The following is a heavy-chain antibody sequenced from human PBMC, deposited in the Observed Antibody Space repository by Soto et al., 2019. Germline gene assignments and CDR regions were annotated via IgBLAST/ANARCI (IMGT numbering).Heavy chain of an antibody. CDR2: IWYDGSNK. J-gene: IGHJ5*02. V-gene: IGHV3-33*01. D-gene: IGHD4-4*01. Sequence: QVQLVESGGGVVQPGRSLRLSCAASGFTFSSYGMHWVRQAPGKGLEWVAVIWYDGSNKYYADSVKGRFTISRDNSKNELYQKMNSLRAEDTAVYYCARDSRYSKMYNWFDPWGQGTLVTVSS. CDR3: ARDSRYSKMYNWFDP. CDR1: GFTFSSYG.